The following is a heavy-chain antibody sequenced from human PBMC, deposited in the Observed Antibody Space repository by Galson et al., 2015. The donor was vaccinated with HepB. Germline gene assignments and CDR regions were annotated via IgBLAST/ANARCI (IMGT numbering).Heavy chain of an antibody. J-gene: IGHJ4*02. D-gene: IGHD6-19*01. CDR2: LSGTDGRT. Sequence: SLRLSCAASGFTLSNSVMSWVRQAPGKGLEWVSVLSGTDGRTNYADSVKGRFSISTDTPKNTLYLQMNSLRAEDTAVYYCAKPESSGWYVFDHWGQGTLVTVSS. CDR1: GFTLSNSV. V-gene: IGHV3-23*01. CDR3: AKPESSGWYVFDH.